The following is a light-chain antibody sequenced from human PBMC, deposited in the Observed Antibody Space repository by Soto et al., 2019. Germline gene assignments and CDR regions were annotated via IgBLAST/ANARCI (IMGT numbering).Light chain of an antibody. CDR3: QQYDSAFT. CDR1: QNINNW. V-gene: IGKV1-5*03. Sequence: DIQMTQSPSTLSASVGDRVPITCRASQNINNWLAWYQLKPGTAPKLLIYKASNLESGVPSRFSGSGSVTEFYLSISSRKPDNFTAYFCQQYDSAFTLGPGAKGESK. CDR2: KAS. J-gene: IGKJ3*01.